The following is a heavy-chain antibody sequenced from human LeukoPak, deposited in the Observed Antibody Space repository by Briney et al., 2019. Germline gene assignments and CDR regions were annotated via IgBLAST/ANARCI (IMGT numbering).Heavy chain of an antibody. CDR1: GYTFTGYY. J-gene: IGHJ6*02. CDR2: INPNSGGT. Sequence: GASVKVSCKASGYTFTGYYMHWVRQAPGQGLEWMGRINPNSGGTNYAQKFQGRVTMTRDTSISTAYMELSRLRSDDTAVYYCARDHDYGDLTYYYYGMDVWGQGTTVTVSS. D-gene: IGHD4-17*01. V-gene: IGHV1-2*06. CDR3: ARDHDYGDLTYYYYGMDV.